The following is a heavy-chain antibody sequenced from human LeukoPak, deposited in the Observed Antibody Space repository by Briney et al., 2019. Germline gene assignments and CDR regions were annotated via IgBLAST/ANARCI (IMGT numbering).Heavy chain of an antibody. CDR1: GFTFSSYS. J-gene: IGHJ4*02. Sequence: PGGSLRLSCAASGFTFSSYSMNWVRQAPGKGLEWVSSISSSSSYIYYADSVKGRFTISRDNAKNSLYLQMNSLRAEDTAVYYCAKDRRSTIAVAGVIDYWGQGTLVTVSS. CDR3: AKDRRSTIAVAGVIDY. CDR2: ISSSSSYI. D-gene: IGHD6-19*01. V-gene: IGHV3-21*01.